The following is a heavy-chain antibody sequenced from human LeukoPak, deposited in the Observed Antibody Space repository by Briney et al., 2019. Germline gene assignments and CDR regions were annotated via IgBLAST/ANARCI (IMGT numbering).Heavy chain of an antibody. CDR1: GGSISSSNYY. Sequence: SETLSLTCTVSGGSISSSNYYWGWIRQPPGKGLEWIGSIYYSGNTYYNPSLKSRVTISVDTSKNQFSLKLTSVTAADTAVYYCARRGCSSTSCYGGTNLPFDYWGQGTLLTVSS. CDR3: ARRGCSSTSCYGGTNLPFDY. V-gene: IGHV4-39*01. CDR2: IYYSGNT. J-gene: IGHJ4*02. D-gene: IGHD2-2*01.